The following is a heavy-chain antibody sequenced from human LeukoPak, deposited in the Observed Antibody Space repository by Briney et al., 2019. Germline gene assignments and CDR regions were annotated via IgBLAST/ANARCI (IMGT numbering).Heavy chain of an antibody. J-gene: IGHJ4*02. D-gene: IGHD2-15*01. CDR3: ARVFSCSGGSCYSGDY. Sequence: PGGSLRLSYAASGFTFSSYAMHWVRQAPGKGLEWVAVISYDGSNKYYADSVKGRFTISRDNSKNTLYLQMNSLRAEDTAVYYCARVFSCSGGSCYSGDYWGQGTLVTVSS. CDR1: GFTFSSYA. V-gene: IGHV3-30-3*01. CDR2: ISYDGSNK.